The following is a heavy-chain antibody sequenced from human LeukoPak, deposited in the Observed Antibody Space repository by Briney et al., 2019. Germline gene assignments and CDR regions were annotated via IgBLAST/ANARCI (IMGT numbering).Heavy chain of an antibody. CDR3: ARDARRDGYNPGYYYYYGMDV. D-gene: IGHD5-24*01. CDR2: IIPIFGIA. J-gene: IGHJ6*02. V-gene: IGHV1-69*04. Sequence: GSSVKVSCKASGGTLSSYAISWVRQAPGQGLEWMGRIIPIFGIANYAQKFQGRVTITADKSTSTAYMELSSLRSEDTAVYYCARDARRDGYNPGYYYYYGMDVWGQGTTVTVSS. CDR1: GGTLSSYA.